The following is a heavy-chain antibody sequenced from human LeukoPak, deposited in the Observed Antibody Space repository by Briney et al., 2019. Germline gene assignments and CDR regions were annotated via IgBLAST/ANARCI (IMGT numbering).Heavy chain of an antibody. CDR3: TADYYDSSGYYYDGYGMDV. V-gene: IGHV3-15*07. CDR1: GFTLSNAW. D-gene: IGHD3-22*01. Sequence: GGSLRLSCAASGFTLSNAWMNWVRQAPGKGLEWVGRIKSKTDGGTTDYAAPVKGRFTISRDDSKNTLYLQMNSLKTEDTAVYYCTADYYDSSGYYYDGYGMDVWGQGTTVTVSS. J-gene: IGHJ6*02. CDR2: IKSKTDGGTT.